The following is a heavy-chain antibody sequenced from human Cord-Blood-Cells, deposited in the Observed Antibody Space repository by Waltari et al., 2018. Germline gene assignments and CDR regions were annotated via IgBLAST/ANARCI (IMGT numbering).Heavy chain of an antibody. Sequence: QVQLQQWGAGLLKPSETLSLPCAVYGGSFSGYYWSWIRQPPGKGLEWNGEINHSGSTNYNPSLKSRVTISVDTSTNQFSLKLSSVIAADTAVYYCARRQGELSLYQAYWYFDLWGSGTLVTVSS. CDR3: ARRQGELSLYQAYWYFDL. CDR2: INHSGST. J-gene: IGHJ2*01. D-gene: IGHD3-16*02. V-gene: IGHV4-34*01. CDR1: GGSFSGYY.